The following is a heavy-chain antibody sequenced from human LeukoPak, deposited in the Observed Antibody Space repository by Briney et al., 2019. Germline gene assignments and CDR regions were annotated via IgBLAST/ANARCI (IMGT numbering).Heavy chain of an antibody. Sequence: SETLSLTCAVYGGSFSGYYWSWIRQPPGKGLEWIGEINHSGSTNYNPSLKSRVTISVDTSKNQFSLKLSSVTAADTAVYYCARGVGNYLPYNWFDPWGQGTLVTVSS. CDR1: GGSFSGYY. J-gene: IGHJ5*02. V-gene: IGHV4-34*01. CDR3: ARGVGNYLPYNWFDP. CDR2: INHSGST. D-gene: IGHD1-7*01.